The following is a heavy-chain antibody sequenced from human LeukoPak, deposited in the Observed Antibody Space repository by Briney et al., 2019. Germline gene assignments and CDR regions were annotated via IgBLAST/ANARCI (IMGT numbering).Heavy chain of an antibody. CDR2: IYSGGST. D-gene: IGHD3-16*01. CDR1: GFIVSSNY. V-gene: IGHV3-53*01. CDR3: ARTQLWRGILDY. Sequence: GGSLRLSCAASGFIVSSNYMSWVRQAPGKGLEWVSIIYSGGSTYYADSMKGRFTISRDNSKNTLYLQMNSLRAEDTAVYYCARTQLWRGILDYWGQGTLVTVSS. J-gene: IGHJ4*02.